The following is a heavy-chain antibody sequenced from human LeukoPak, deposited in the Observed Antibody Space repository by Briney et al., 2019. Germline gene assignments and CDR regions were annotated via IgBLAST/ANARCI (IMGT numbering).Heavy chain of an antibody. CDR2: ISSSSSTI. D-gene: IGHD4-17*01. J-gene: IGHJ4*02. CDR1: GFTFSGYS. CDR3: ARDPYFMNTVTPFFDY. Sequence: GGSLRLSGAASGFTFSGYSMDCVRQAPGKGLEWGSYISSSSSTIYYADSVKGRFTISRHNAKNSLYLQMNSLRAEDTAVYYCARDPYFMNTVTPFFDYWGQGTLVTASS. V-gene: IGHV3-48*01.